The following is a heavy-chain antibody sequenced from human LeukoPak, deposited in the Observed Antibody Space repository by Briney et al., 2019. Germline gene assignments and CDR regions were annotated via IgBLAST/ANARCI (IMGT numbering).Heavy chain of an antibody. Sequence: GGSLRLSCAASGFTFNSYAMSWVRQAPGKGLEWVSGISGSGGSTNYADSVKGRFTISRDNSKNTLYLLMNSLGAEDTSVYYCAKDYVSGSPNWFDSWGQGTLVTVSS. V-gene: IGHV3-23*01. J-gene: IGHJ5*01. CDR2: ISGSGGST. D-gene: IGHD1-26*01. CDR3: AKDYVSGSPNWFDS. CDR1: GFTFNSYA.